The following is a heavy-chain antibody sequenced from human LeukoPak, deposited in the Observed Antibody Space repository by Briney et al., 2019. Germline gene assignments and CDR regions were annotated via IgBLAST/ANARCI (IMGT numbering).Heavy chain of an antibody. J-gene: IGHJ4*02. CDR1: QCSFTNYW. CDR2: IYPDDSDT. D-gene: IGHD6-13*01. CDR3: ARKDSSSWYYIDY. Sequence: GESLKISCKGFQCSFTNYWIGWVRQMPGKGLGWMGFIYPDDSDTRYSPSFQGQVTISVDKSISTAYLQWRSLKASDTAIYFCARKDSSSWYYIDYWGQGTLVTVSS. V-gene: IGHV5-51*01.